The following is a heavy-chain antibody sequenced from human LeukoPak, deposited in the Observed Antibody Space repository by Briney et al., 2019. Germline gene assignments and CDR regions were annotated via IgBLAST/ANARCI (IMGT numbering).Heavy chain of an antibody. CDR2: ISGSGGST. CDR3: AFPPSSIVGY. CDR1: GFTFSSYA. Sequence: PGGPLRLSCAASGFTFSSYAMSWVRQAAGKGLEWVSAISGSGGSTYYADSVKGRFTISRDNSKNTLYLQMNSLRAADTAVYYCAFPPSSIVGYWGQGTLVTVSS. J-gene: IGHJ4*02. V-gene: IGHV3-23*01. D-gene: IGHD1-26*01.